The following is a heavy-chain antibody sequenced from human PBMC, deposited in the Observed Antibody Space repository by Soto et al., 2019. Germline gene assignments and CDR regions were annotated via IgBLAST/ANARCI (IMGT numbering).Heavy chain of an antibody. CDR2: INPNSGGT. V-gene: IGHV1-2*04. J-gene: IGHJ4*02. CDR1: GYTFTGYY. CDR3: ARISYDILTGYEYYFDY. D-gene: IGHD3-9*01. Sequence: ASVNVSCKASGYTFTGYYMHWVRQAPGQGLEWMGWINPNSGGTNYAQKFQGWVTMTRDTSISTAYMELSRLRSDDTAVYYCARISYDILTGYEYYFDYWGQGTLVTVSS.